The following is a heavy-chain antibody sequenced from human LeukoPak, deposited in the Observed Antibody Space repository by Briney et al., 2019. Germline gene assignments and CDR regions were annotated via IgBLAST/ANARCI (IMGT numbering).Heavy chain of an antibody. J-gene: IGHJ3*02. CDR2: ISSSSSYI. Sequence: GGSLRLSCAASGFTFSSYSMNWVRQAPGKGLEWVSSISSSSSYIYYADSVKGRFTISRDNAKNSLYLQMNSLRAEDTAVYYCARAGYDFWIGAFDIWGQGTMVTVSS. V-gene: IGHV3-21*01. D-gene: IGHD3-3*01. CDR1: GFTFSSYS. CDR3: ARAGYDFWIGAFDI.